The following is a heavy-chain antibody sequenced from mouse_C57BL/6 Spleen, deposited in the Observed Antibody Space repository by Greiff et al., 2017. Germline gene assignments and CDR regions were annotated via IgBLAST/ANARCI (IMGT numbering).Heavy chain of an antibody. CDR1: GFTFSSYA. J-gene: IGHJ4*01. CDR2: ISDGGSYT. D-gene: IGHD2-2*01. V-gene: IGHV5-4*03. Sequence: EVKLMESGGGLVKPGGSLKLSCAASGFTFSSYAMSWVRQTPEKRLEWVATISDGGSYTYYPDNVKGRFTISRDNAKNNLYLQMSHLKSEDTAMYYCARHYGYDGSIDYWGQGTSVTVSS. CDR3: ARHYGYDGSIDY.